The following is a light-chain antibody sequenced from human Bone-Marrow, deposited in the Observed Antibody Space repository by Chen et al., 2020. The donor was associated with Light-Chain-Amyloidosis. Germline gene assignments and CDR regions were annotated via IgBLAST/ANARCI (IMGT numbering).Light chain of an antibody. V-gene: IGLV3-25*03. CDR2: RDT. Sequence: SYELTQPPSVSVSPGRTARITCSGDDLPTKYAYWYQQKPGQAPVLVIHRDTERPSGISERFSGSRSGTTATLTISGVPAEDEADYHCQSADSSGTYEVIFGGGTKLTVL. CDR3: QSADSSGTYEVI. J-gene: IGLJ2*01. CDR1: DLPTKY.